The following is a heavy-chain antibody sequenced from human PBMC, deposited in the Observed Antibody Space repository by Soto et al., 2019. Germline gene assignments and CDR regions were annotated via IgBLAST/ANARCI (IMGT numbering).Heavy chain of an antibody. D-gene: IGHD4-17*01. Sequence: GGSLRLSCEASGFNVNTNYISWVRQAPGKGLEWVSIIFSDGTTYYADFVRGRFTIASDNSKNTLYLHMNSLRAEDTAVYYCARDVTVTTPTYFNYWGQGTLVTVSS. CDR2: IFSDGTT. CDR1: GFNVNTNY. CDR3: ARDVTVTTPTYFNY. V-gene: IGHV3-66*01. J-gene: IGHJ4*02.